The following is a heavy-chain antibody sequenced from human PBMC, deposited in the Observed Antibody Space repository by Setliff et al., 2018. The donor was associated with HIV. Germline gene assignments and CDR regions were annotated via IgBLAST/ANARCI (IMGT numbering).Heavy chain of an antibody. CDR2: IYSSGRT. CDR1: GDSLTRHY. D-gene: IGHD3-10*01. J-gene: IGHJ6*03. V-gene: IGHV4-4*07. CDR3: ARDHPDGGWFSTSWDYHYMDV. Sequence: PSETLSLTCTVSGDSLTRHYWSWIRQPAGKGLEWIGRIYSSGRTTYNPSRKSRFTRALDTSRNEVSLKVSSVTAADAAVYYCARDHPDGGWFSTSWDYHYMDVGGKGTTVTVSS.